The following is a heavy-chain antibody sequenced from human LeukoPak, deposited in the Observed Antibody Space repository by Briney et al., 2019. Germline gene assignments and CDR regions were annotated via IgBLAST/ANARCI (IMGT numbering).Heavy chain of an antibody. V-gene: IGHV3-30*04. J-gene: IGHJ4*02. CDR1: GFTFSSYA. Sequence: PGGSLRLSCAASGFTFSSYAMHWVRQAPGKGLEWVAVISYDGSNKYYADSVKGRFTISRDNSKNTLYLQMNSLRAEDTAVYYCARGSIVVVPAARGFLDYWGQGTLVTVSS. CDR3: ARGSIVVVPAARGFLDY. D-gene: IGHD2-2*01. CDR2: ISYDGSNK.